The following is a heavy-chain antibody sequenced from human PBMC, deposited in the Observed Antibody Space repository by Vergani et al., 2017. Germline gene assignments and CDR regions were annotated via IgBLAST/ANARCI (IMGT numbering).Heavy chain of an antibody. CDR3: VIDSCTLELWGVYWFDT. Sequence: QVQLHESCPGLVKTSQTLSLTLTVPGGLIHRGSLYWSWIRSPAGKGLEGIGQIHSSGTTNYNTPLKRRVTLSVDTSKNQFSPRTTSVTAADTAVYYCVIDSCTLELWGVYWFDTWGQGTLVSVSS. J-gene: IGHJ5*02. D-gene: IGHD3-10*01. V-gene: IGHV4-61*02. CDR1: GGLIHRGSLY. CDR2: IHSSGTT.